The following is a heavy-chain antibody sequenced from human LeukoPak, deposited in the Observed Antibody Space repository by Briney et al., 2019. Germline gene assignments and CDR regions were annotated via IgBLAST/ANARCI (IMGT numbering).Heavy chain of an antibody. CDR1: DGSMSGYY. CDR2: TYYSGST. Sequence: SETLSLTCTVTDGSMSGYYWSWIRQPRGKGLEWIGYTYYSGSTNYNPSLKRRVTISEDRSMNQFSLKLSSVTAADTAVYYCARHKSDYGDYHAHWGQGTLVTVSS. D-gene: IGHD4-17*01. J-gene: IGHJ4*02. V-gene: IGHV4-59*08. CDR3: ARHKSDYGDYHAH.